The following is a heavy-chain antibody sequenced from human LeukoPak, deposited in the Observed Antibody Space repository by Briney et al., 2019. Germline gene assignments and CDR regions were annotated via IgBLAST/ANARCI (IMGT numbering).Heavy chain of an antibody. V-gene: IGHV4-34*01. Sequence: SETLSLTCAVYGGSFSGYYWAWIRQPPGKGLEWIGEIHYSGRINYNPSLKSRVTISADTSNNHFSLKMNSVTAADTAVYYCSRGTDAYKCGNSWGQGTLVTVSS. CDR3: SRGTDAYKCGNS. D-gene: IGHD5-24*01. CDR1: GGSFSGYY. CDR2: IHYSGRI. J-gene: IGHJ4*02.